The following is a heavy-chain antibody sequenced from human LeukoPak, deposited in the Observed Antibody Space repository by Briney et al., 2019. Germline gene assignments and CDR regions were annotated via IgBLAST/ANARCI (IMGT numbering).Heavy chain of an antibody. CDR2: ISGSDGST. J-gene: IGHJ6*02. V-gene: IGHV3-23*01. D-gene: IGHD2-8*01. CDR3: AKVVRRGYYYYYGMDV. CDR1: GFTFSSYA. Sequence: GGSLRLSCAASGFTFSSYAMSWVRQAPGKGLEWVSAISGSDGSTYYADSVKGRFTISRDNSKNTLYLQMNSLRAEDTAVYYCAKVVRRGYYYYYGMDVWGQGTTVTVSS.